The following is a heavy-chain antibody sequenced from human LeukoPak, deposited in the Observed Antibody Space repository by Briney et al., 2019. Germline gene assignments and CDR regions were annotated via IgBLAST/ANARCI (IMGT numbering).Heavy chain of an antibody. V-gene: IGHV1-18*04. D-gene: IGHD6-19*01. CDR3: ARDVIAVAGYDWFDP. J-gene: IGHJ5*02. CDR1: GYTFTGYY. CDR2: ISAYNGNT. Sequence: ASVKVSCKASGYTFTGYYMHWVRQAPGQGLEWMGWISAYNGNTNYAQKLQGRVTMTTDTSTSTAYMELKSLRSDDTAVYYCARDVIAVAGYDWFDPWGQGTLVTVSS.